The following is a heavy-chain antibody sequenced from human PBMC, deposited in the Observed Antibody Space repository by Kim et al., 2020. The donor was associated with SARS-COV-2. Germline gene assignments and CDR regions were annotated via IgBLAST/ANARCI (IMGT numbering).Heavy chain of an antibody. Sequence: GGSLILSCAASGFTFSSYAMHWVRQAPGKGLEWVAVIWYDGSNKYYADSVKGRFTISRDNSKNTLYLQMNSLRAEDTAVYYCAKEGRGIYYDSSGYYPPYYYYGMDVWGQGTTVTVSS. CDR2: IWYDGSNK. D-gene: IGHD3-22*01. J-gene: IGHJ6*02. V-gene: IGHV3-33*06. CDR3: AKEGRGIYYDSSGYYPPYYYYGMDV. CDR1: GFTFSSYA.